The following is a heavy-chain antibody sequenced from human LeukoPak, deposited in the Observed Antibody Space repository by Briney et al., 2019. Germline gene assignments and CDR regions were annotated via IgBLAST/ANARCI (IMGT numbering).Heavy chain of an antibody. D-gene: IGHD3-9*01. Sequence: GGSLRLSCAASGFTFTKAWMHWVRQAPGKGLEWVGRIKSNVDDGTAEYAAPVKGRFTISRDDSKNTLFLQMNSLKTEDTAVYYCIADDVFTGYSFRLDFWGQGTLVTVSS. CDR1: GFTFTKAW. CDR2: IKSNVDDGTA. V-gene: IGHV3-15*01. J-gene: IGHJ4*02. CDR3: IADDVFTGYSFRLDF.